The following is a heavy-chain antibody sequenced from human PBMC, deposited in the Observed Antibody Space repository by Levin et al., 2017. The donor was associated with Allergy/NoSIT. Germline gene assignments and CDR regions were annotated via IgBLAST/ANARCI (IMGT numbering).Heavy chain of an antibody. Sequence: SETLSLTCTVSGGSISSGGYYWSWIRQHPGKGLEWIGYIYYSGSTYYNPSLKSRVTISVDTSKNQFSLKLSSVTAADTAVYYCARDSGVVTAINYFDYWGQGTLVTVSS. CDR2: IYYSGST. CDR1: GGSISSGGYY. CDR3: ARDSGVVTAINYFDY. V-gene: IGHV4-31*03. J-gene: IGHJ4*02. D-gene: IGHD2-21*02.